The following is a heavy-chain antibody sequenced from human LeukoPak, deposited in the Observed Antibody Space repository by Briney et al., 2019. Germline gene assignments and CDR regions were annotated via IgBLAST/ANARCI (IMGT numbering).Heavy chain of an antibody. CDR2: ISYDGSNK. CDR1: GFIFSSYG. J-gene: IGHJ4*02. D-gene: IGHD1-26*01. V-gene: IGHV3-30*18. CDR3: AKESSWYGGSTFDY. Sequence: GRSLRLSCTASGFIFSSYGMHWVRQAPGKGLEWVAVISYDGSNKYYADSVKGRFTISRDNSKNTLYLQMNSLRAEDTAVYYCAKESSWYGGSTFDYWGQGTLVTVSS.